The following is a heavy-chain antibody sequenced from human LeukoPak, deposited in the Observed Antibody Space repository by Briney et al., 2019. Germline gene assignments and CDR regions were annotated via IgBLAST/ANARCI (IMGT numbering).Heavy chain of an antibody. CDR1: GFTFDEYV. CDR2: ISWNSCLI. CDR3: AKVGIFGLVTYYFDY. V-gene: IGHV3-9*01. J-gene: IGHJ4*02. D-gene: IGHD3/OR15-3a*01. Sequence: GGSLRLSCAASGFTFDEYVMHWVRQAPGKGLEGGSGISWNSCLIDYADSVKGRFTISRDNAQNSMYLQMNSLKAEDTAFYYCAKVGIFGLVTYYFDYWGQGTLVTVSS.